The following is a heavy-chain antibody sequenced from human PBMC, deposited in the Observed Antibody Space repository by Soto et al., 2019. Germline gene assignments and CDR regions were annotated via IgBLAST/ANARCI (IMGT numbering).Heavy chain of an antibody. CDR3: ARSYYYDSSGYSVFDP. J-gene: IGHJ5*02. CDR1: GYTFTSYD. Sequence: ASVKVSCKASGYTFTSYDINWVRQATGQGLEWMGWMNPNSGNTGYAQKFQGRVTMTRNTSISTAYMELSSLRSEDTAVYYCARSYYYDSSGYSVFDPWGQGTLVIVSS. D-gene: IGHD3-22*01. CDR2: MNPNSGNT. V-gene: IGHV1-8*01.